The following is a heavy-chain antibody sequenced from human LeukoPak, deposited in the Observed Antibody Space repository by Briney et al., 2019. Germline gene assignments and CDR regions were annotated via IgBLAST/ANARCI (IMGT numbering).Heavy chain of an antibody. D-gene: IGHD1-20*01. Sequence: GGSLRPSCAASGFTFTSYAMSWVRKAPGKGLEWVSVLTSDGNTYYADSVKGRFTNSRDDSKNTLFLQMNSLRAEDTAVYFCAKVKWKLIGYFDYWGQGTLVTVSS. CDR1: GFTFTSYA. CDR3: AKVKWKLIGYFDY. J-gene: IGHJ4*02. CDR2: LTSDGNT. V-gene: IGHV3-23*01.